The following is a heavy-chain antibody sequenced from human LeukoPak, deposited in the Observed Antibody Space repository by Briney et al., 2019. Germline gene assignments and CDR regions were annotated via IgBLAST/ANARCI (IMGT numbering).Heavy chain of an antibody. J-gene: IGHJ2*01. CDR3: ARMMVTPGGPYWYFDL. V-gene: IGHV4-31*03. CDR1: GGSISSGGYY. D-gene: IGHD4-23*01. CDR2: IYYSGST. Sequence: PSQTLSLTCTVSGGSISSGGYYWSWSRQNPGKGLEWIGYIYYSGSTYYNPSLKSRVTISVDTSKNQFSLKLSSVTAADTAVYYCARMMVTPGGPYWYFDLWGRGTLVTVSS.